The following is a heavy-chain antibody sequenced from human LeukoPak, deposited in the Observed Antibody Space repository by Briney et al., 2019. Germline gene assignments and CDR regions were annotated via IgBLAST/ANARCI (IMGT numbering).Heavy chain of an antibody. CDR1: GYRFTSYW. Sequence: GESLKISCKVSGYRFTSYWIAWVRQMPGKGLEWMGPIYPGDSDTRYNPSFQGQVTISADKSISTAYLQWSSLKASDTAIYYCARRIGSGWSDYWGQGTLVIVSS. CDR3: ARRIGSGWSDY. V-gene: IGHV5-51*01. D-gene: IGHD6-19*01. J-gene: IGHJ4*02. CDR2: IYPGDSDT.